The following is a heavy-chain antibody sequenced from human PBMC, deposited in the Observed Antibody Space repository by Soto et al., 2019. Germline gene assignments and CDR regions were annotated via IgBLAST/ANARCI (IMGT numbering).Heavy chain of an antibody. D-gene: IGHD5-12*01. J-gene: IGHJ3*02. CDR3: TKSRGYSGYDDAFDI. Sequence: EVQLVESGGGLVQPGRSLRLSCAASGFTFDDYAMHWVRQAPGKGLEWVSGISWNSGSIGYADSVKGRFTISRDNAKNSLYLQMNSLRAEDTALYYCTKSRGYSGYDDAFDIWGQGTMVTVSS. CDR1: GFTFDDYA. CDR2: ISWNSGSI. V-gene: IGHV3-9*01.